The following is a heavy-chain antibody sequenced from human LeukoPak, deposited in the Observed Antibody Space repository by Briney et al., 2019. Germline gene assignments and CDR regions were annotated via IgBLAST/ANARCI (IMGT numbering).Heavy chain of an antibody. CDR3: ARVLRYCSGGNCYSGGLGYMDV. J-gene: IGHJ6*03. CDR2: IRGSGDST. CDR1: GFTFSSYG. Sequence: GGTLRLSCAASGFTFSSYGMSWVRQAPGKGLEWVSAIRGSGDSTYYADSVKGRFTISRDNAKNSLFLQMNSLRAEDTAVYYCARVLRYCSGGNCYSGGLGYMDVWGKGTTVTISS. V-gene: IGHV3-23*01. D-gene: IGHD2-15*01.